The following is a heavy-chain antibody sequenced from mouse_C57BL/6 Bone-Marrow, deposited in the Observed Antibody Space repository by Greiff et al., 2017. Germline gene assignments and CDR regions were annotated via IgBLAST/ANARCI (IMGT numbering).Heavy chain of an antibody. D-gene: IGHD2-3*01. CDR1: GYTFTSYW. V-gene: IGHV1-64*01. CDR2: IHPNSGST. J-gene: IGHJ2*01. CDR3: ARRRGGYLYYFDY. Sequence: VQLQQPGAELVKPGASVKLSCKASGYTFTSYWMHWVKQRPGQGLEWIGMIHPNSGSTNYNEKFKSKATLTVDKSSSTAYMQLSSLTSEDSAVYYCARRRGGYLYYFDYWGQGTTLTVSS.